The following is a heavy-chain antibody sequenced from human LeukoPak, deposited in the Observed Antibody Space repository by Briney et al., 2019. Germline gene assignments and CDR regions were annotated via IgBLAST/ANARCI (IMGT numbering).Heavy chain of an antibody. Sequence: ASVKVSCKASGYTFTGYYMHWVRQAPGQGLEWMGWINPNSGGTNYAQKFQGRVTMTRDTSISTAYMELSRLRSDDTAVYYCARGELNYYDSSGYYDYWGQGTLVTVSS. D-gene: IGHD3-22*01. CDR3: ARGELNYYDSSGYYDY. CDR2: INPNSGGT. J-gene: IGHJ4*02. V-gene: IGHV1-2*02. CDR1: GYTFTGYY.